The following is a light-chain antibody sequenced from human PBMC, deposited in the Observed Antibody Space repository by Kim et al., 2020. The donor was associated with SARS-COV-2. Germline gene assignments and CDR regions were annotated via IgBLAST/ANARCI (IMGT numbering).Light chain of an antibody. CDR3: LLFYSGVWV. Sequence: PRARVTLTCCYPTGTVTSGHYPYWFQQKPGQVPRTLIQDTSDKLSWTPDRFSGSLLGGKAALTLSGAHLEDEAEYHCLLFYSGVWVFGGGTQLTVL. CDR2: DTS. J-gene: IGLJ3*02. V-gene: IGLV7-46*01. CDR1: TGTVTSGHY.